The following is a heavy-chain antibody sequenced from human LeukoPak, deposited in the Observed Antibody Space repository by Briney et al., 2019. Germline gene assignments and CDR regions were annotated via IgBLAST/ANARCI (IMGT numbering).Heavy chain of an antibody. D-gene: IGHD3-22*01. J-gene: IGHJ4*02. V-gene: IGHV4-59*01. Sequence: SETLSLACTVSGGSISSYYWSWIRQPPGKGLEWIGYIYYSGSTNYNPSLKSRVTISVDTSKNQFSLKLSSVTAADTAVYYCARVGSYYDSSGYSPSNFDYWGQGTLVTVSS. CDR3: ARVGSYYDSSGYSPSNFDY. CDR2: IYYSGST. CDR1: GGSISSYY.